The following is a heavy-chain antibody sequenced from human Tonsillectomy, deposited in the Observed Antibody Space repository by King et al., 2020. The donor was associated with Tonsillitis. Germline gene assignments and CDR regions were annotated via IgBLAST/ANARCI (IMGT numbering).Heavy chain of an antibody. Sequence: QLVQSGAEVKKPGASVKVSCKTSGYTFIDKYIHWVRQAPGQGLEWMGWILPNNGDTNHAQKFQVRMTLTRDTSISTAYMELNGVSFDDTAVYYCATWRAWPCIHGFAYWGQGTLVTVSS. CDR1: GYTFIDKY. CDR3: ATWRAWPCIHGFAY. CDR2: ILPNNGDT. D-gene: IGHD3-3*02. J-gene: IGHJ4*02. V-gene: IGHV1-2*02.